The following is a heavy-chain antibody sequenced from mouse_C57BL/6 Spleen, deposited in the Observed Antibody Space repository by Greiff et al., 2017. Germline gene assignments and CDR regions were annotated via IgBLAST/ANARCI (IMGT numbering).Heavy chain of an antibody. D-gene: IGHD1-1*01. CDR2: IYPRDGST. CDR3: ARRRESYGSSYEDY. Sequence: QVQLQPSGPELVKPGASVKLSCKASGYTFTSYDINWVKQRPGQGLEWIGWIYPRDGSTKYNEKFKGKATLTVDTSSSTAYMELHSLTSEDSAVYFCARRRESYGSSYEDYWGQGTTLTVSS. CDR1: GYTFTSYD. V-gene: IGHV1-85*01. J-gene: IGHJ2*01.